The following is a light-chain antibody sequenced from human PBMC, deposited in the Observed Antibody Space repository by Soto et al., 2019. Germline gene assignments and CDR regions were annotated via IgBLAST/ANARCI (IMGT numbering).Light chain of an antibody. J-gene: IGKJ4*01. CDR1: LGVNSA. CDR2: DAS. Sequence: AIPLTQSPSSLSASVGDRVTISCRASLGVNSALVWYQQKPGKPPKLLVYDASSLEGGVPSRFSGSGSGTDFTLTISRLQPEDFATYYCQQHNNFPLTFGGGTKVEVK. V-gene: IGKV1D-13*01. CDR3: QQHNNFPLT.